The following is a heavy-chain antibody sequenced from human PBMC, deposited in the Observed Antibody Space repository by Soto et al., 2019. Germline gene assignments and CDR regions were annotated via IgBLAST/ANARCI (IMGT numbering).Heavy chain of an antibody. CDR2: ISYDGSNK. CDR3: ASCGRGWPDTNYYYYGMDV. D-gene: IGHD6-19*01. V-gene: IGHV3-30-3*01. Sequence: QVQLVESGGGVVQPGRSLRLSCAASGFTFSSYAMHWVRQAPGKGLEWVAVISYDGSNKYYADSVKGRFTISRDNSKNTLYLQMNSLRAEDTAVYYCASCGRGWPDTNYYYYGMDVWGQGTTVTVSS. J-gene: IGHJ6*02. CDR1: GFTFSSYA.